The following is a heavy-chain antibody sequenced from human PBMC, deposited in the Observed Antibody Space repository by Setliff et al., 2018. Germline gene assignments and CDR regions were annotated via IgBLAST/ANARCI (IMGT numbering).Heavy chain of an antibody. CDR2: IIPIFGTT. CDR3: ARERGDIVTTTSYYYYLDV. V-gene: IGHV1-69*05. J-gene: IGHJ6*03. CDR1: RGTFSNYD. Sequence: SVKVSCKASRGTFSNYDISWVRQAPGQGLEWMGGIIPIFGTTNYAQSFQGRVTITTDESTSTAYMELSSLRSEGTAVYYCARERGDIVTTTSYYYYLDVWGKGTTVTVSS. D-gene: IGHD5-12*01.